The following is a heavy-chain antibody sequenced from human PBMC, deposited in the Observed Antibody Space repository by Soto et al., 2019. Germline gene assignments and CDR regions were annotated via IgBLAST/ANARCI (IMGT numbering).Heavy chain of an antibody. CDR2: IYHGGTT. D-gene: IGHD3-16*01. Sequence: QVQLQESGPGLVMPSGTLSLTCAVSGASISSNDWWNWVRQPPGKGLEWIGEIYHGGTTIYNPSLNSRVSISSDESKNHVSLKLTSVTAADTAVYYCARDFKAPKDAWAFDYWGQGILVTVSS. CDR3: ARDFKAPKDAWAFDY. CDR1: GASISSNDW. V-gene: IGHV4-4*02. J-gene: IGHJ4*02.